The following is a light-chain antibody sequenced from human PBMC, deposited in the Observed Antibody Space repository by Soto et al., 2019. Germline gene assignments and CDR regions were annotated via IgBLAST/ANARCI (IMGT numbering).Light chain of an antibody. J-gene: IGKJ3*01. V-gene: IGKV1-17*01. CDR1: QGINNL. CDR2: AAF. Sequence: DIQMTQSPSSLSASVGDRVTITCRASQGINNLLGWYQQRPGKAPKRLIYAAFNLEGGVPSRFSGSGSGTEFTLTISSLQPEDLATYYCLQHHAFPFSFGPGTTVDVK. CDR3: LQHHAFPFS.